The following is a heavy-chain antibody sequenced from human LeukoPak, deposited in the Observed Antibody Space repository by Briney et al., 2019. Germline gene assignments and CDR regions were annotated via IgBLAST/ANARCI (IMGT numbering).Heavy chain of an antibody. V-gene: IGHV1-2*02. J-gene: IGHJ5*02. Sequence: ASVKVSFKASGYTFTDYYLHWVRQAPGQGPEWMGWINPHSGGTNFAQKCQGRVTMTSDTSIRTVYMELNRLRSDDTALYFCASAPAIRGLIYWFDPWGQGTLVTVSS. CDR2: INPHSGGT. D-gene: IGHD3-10*01. CDR3: ASAPAIRGLIYWFDP. CDR1: GYTFTDYY.